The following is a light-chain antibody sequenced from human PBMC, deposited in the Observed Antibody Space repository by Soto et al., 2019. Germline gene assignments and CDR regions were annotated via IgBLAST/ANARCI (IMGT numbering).Light chain of an antibody. CDR3: QQNNNWPRT. Sequence: ILLTQSPATLSVSPGERATLSCRASQSVSSNLGWYQQKPGLAPRLLIYGASTRATGIPARFSGSGSGTEFTLTISSLQSEDSAVYYCQQNNNWPRTFGGGTKVEIK. V-gene: IGKV3-15*01. CDR1: QSVSSN. CDR2: GAS. J-gene: IGKJ4*01.